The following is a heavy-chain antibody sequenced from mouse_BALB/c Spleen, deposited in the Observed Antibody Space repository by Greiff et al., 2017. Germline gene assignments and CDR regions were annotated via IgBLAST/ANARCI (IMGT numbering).Heavy chain of an antibody. D-gene: IGHD2-2*01. CDR3: ARWGYYRYFDV. CDR2: ISSGSSTI. J-gene: IGHJ1*01. CDR1: GFTFSSFG. V-gene: IGHV5-17*02. Sequence: EVKVVESGGGLVQPGGSRKLSCAASGFTFSSFGMHWVRQAPEKGLEWVAYISSGSSTIYYADTVKGRFTISRDNPKNTLFLQMTSLRSEDTAMYYCARWGYYRYFDVWGAGTTVTVSS.